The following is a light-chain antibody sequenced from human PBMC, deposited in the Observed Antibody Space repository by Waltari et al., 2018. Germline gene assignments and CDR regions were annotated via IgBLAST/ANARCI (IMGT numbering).Light chain of an antibody. CDR1: QRGSSN. CDR3: QQYNNWPPWT. CDR2: GAS. Sequence: EIVMTQSPATLSVSQGDRATLSCRASQRGSSNLAWYQQKPGQAPRLLIYGASTRATGIPARFSGSGSGTEFTLTISSMQSEDFAVYYCQQYNNWPPWTFGQGTKVEIK. J-gene: IGKJ1*01. V-gene: IGKV3-15*01.